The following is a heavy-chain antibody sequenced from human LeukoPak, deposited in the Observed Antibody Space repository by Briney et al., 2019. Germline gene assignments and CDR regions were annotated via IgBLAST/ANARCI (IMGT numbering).Heavy chain of an antibody. D-gene: IGHD5-24*01. J-gene: IGHJ4*02. Sequence: SETLSLTCTVSGGSISSSSYYWGWIRQPPGKGLEWIGSIYYSGGTYYNPSLKSRVTISVDTSKNQFSLKLSSVTAADTAVYYCARRRDGYNQGYFDYWGQGTLVTVSS. CDR3: ARRRDGYNQGYFDY. V-gene: IGHV4-39*01. CDR1: GGSISSSSYY. CDR2: IYYSGGT.